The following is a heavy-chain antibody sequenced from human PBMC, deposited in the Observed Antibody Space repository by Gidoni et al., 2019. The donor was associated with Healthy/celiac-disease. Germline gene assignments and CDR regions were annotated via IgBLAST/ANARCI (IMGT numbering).Heavy chain of an antibody. D-gene: IGHD5-18*01. CDR3: ASGRSDTAMVTGAFDI. CDR1: GGTFSSYA. V-gene: IGHV1-69*01. CDR2: ISPIFGTA. Sequence: QVQLVQSGAAVKKPGSSVKVSCKASGGTFSSYAISWVRQAPGQGLEWMGGISPIFGTANDAQKFQGRGTITADESTSTAYMELSSLRSEDTAVYYCASGRSDTAMVTGAFDIWGQGTMVTVSS. J-gene: IGHJ3*02.